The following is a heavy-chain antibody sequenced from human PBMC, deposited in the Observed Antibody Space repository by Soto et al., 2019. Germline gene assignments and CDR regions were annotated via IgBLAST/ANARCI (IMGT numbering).Heavy chain of an antibody. Sequence: SETLSLTCAVYGGSFSGYYWSWIRQPPGKGLEWIGEINRSGSTNYNPSLKSRVTISVDASKNQFSLKLSSVTAADTAVYYCARATYYRYFFDDWGQGTLVTVSS. CDR1: GGSFSGYY. CDR3: ARATYYRYFFDD. D-gene: IGHD3-10*01. J-gene: IGHJ4*02. V-gene: IGHV4-34*01. CDR2: INRSGST.